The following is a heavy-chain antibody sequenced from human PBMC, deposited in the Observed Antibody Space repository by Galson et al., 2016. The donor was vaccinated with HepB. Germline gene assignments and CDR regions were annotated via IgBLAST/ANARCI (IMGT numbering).Heavy chain of an antibody. CDR3: ARSVGGRPGPFDF. CDR2: IYYDGTA. CDR1: GVSIRSGGHY. V-gene: IGHV4-31*03. D-gene: IGHD6-6*01. J-gene: IGHJ4*02. Sequence: TLSLTCTVSGVSIRSGGHYWSWFRQFPGKGLEWIGYIYYDGTAYYDPSLRSRLLISLDRSRNPFSLNITSVTAADTAVFFCARSVGGRPGPFDFWGQGRLVTVSA.